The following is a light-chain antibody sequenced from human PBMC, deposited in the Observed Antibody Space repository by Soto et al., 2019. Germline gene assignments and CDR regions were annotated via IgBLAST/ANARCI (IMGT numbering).Light chain of an antibody. CDR1: QDISNY. J-gene: IGKJ3*01. Sequence: DIQKTQSPSSLSASVGDRVTITCQASQDISNYLNWYQQKPGKAPKLLIYDASNLETGVPSRFSGSGSGTDFTFTISSLQPEVIATYYCQQYDNLPPLFTFGPGTKVDIK. CDR3: QQYDNLPPLFT. V-gene: IGKV1-33*01. CDR2: DAS.